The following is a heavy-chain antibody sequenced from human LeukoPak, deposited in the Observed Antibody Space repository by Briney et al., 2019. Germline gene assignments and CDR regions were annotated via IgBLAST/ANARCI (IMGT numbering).Heavy chain of an antibody. D-gene: IGHD3-22*01. J-gene: IGHJ6*03. V-gene: IGHV1-2*02. CDR2: INPNSGGT. CDR1: GYTFTAYY. Sequence: ASVKVSFKASGYTFTAYYMHWVRQAPGQGLEWMGWINPNSGGTNYAQKFQGRVTMTRDTSISTAYMELSRLRSDDTAVYYCARGYDSSGYPYYYYYMDVWGKGTTVTISS. CDR3: ARGYDSSGYPYYYYYMDV.